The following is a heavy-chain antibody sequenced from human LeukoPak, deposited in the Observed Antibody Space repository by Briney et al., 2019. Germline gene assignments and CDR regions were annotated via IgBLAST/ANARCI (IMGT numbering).Heavy chain of an antibody. CDR1: GFTFSSHV. V-gene: IGHV3-48*03. Sequence: GGSLRLSCAASGFTFSSHVMNWVRQAPGKGLVWVSYISSSGNTIYYADSVKGRFTISRDNAKNSLYLQMNSLRAEDTAVYYCASAGHYADYFYYYMDVWGKGTTVTVSS. CDR2: ISSSGNTI. CDR3: ASAGHYADYFYYYMDV. D-gene: IGHD4-17*01. J-gene: IGHJ6*03.